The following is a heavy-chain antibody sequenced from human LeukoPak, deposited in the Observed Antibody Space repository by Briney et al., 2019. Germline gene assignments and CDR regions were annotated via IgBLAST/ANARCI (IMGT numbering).Heavy chain of an antibody. V-gene: IGHV4-30-4*01. J-gene: IGHJ4*02. CDR1: GGSISSGDYY. Sequence: SETLSLTCTVSGGSISSGDYYRSWIRQPPGKGLEWIGYIYYSGSTYYNPSLKSRVTISVDTSKNQFSLKLSSVTAADTAVYYCARESPYYYDSSGYSDFDYWGQGTLVTVSS. CDR3: ARESPYYYDSSGYSDFDY. D-gene: IGHD3-22*01. CDR2: IYYSGST.